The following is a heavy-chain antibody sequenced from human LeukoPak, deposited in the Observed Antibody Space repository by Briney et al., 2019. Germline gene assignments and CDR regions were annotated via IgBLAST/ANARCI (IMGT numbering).Heavy chain of an antibody. D-gene: IGHD3-9*01. J-gene: IGHJ4*02. CDR2: IYHSGST. CDR3: ARLNAWWDILTGYYKAIFDY. Sequence: SETLSLTCTVSGYSISSGYYWGWIRQPPGKGLEWIGSIYHSGSTYYNPSLKSRVTISVDTSKNQFSLKLSSVTAADTAVYYCARLNAWWDILTGYYKAIFDYWGQGTLVTVSS. CDR1: GYSISSGYY. V-gene: IGHV4-38-2*02.